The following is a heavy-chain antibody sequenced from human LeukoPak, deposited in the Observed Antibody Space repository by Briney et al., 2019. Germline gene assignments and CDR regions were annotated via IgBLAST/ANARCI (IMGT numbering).Heavy chain of an antibody. CDR1: GFTFSSYG. CDR3: ARGLIVGATTNYYYGMDV. V-gene: IGHV3-33*01. CDR2: IWYDGSNK. D-gene: IGHD1-26*01. Sequence: GRSLRLSCAASGFTFSSYGMHWVRQAPGKGLEWVAVIWYDGSNKYYADSVKGRFTISRDNSKNTLYLQMNSLRAEDTAVYYCARGLIVGATTNYYYGMDVWGQGTTVTVSS. J-gene: IGHJ6*02.